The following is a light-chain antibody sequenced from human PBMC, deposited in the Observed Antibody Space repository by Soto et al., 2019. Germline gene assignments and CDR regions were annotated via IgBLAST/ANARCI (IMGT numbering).Light chain of an antibody. CDR1: QTISSW. V-gene: IGKV1-5*03. Sequence: DIQMTQSPSTLSGSVGDRVTITCRASQTISSWLAWYQQKPGKAPKLLIYKASTLTSGVPSRFSGSGSGTDFTLTISSLQPDYFATYYCQHYNSYSEAFGQGTKVELK. J-gene: IGKJ1*01. CDR3: QHYNSYSEA. CDR2: KAS.